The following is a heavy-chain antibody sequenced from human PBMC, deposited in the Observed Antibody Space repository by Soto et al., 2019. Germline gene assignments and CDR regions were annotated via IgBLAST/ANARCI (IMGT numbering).Heavy chain of an antibody. V-gene: IGHV3-23*01. J-gene: IGHJ4*02. CDR2: ISGSGGST. D-gene: IGHD3-10*01. Sequence: GGSLRLSCAASGFTFSSYAMSWVRQAPGKGLEWVSAISGSGGSTYYADSVKGRFTISRDNSKNTLYLQMNSLRAEDTAVYYCANNRQSFRAMVRGAGSNIDYWGQGTLVTVSS. CDR3: ANNRQSFRAMVRGAGSNIDY. CDR1: GFTFSSYA.